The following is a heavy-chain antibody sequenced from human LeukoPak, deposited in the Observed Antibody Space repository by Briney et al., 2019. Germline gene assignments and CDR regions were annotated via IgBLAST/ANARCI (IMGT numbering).Heavy chain of an antibody. CDR1: GFTFSTYW. J-gene: IGHJ4*02. CDR2: IKQDGSET. V-gene: IGHV3-7*01. CDR3: ARIKWEPRRDFDY. D-gene: IGHD1-26*01. Sequence: GGSLRLSCAASGFTFSTYWMSWVRQAPGKGLKWVANIKQDGSETYYVDSVKGRFTISRDNAKNSLHLQMNSLRAEDTAVYYCARIKWEPRRDFDYWGQGTLVTVSS.